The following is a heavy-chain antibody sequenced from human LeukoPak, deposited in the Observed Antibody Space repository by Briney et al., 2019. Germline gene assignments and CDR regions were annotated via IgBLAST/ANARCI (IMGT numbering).Heavy chain of an antibody. CDR2: ISYDGINK. D-gene: IGHD6-13*01. J-gene: IGHJ4*02. CDR1: GFTFSSYA. V-gene: IGHV3-30-3*01. Sequence: PGRSLRLSCEASGFTFSSYAMHWVRQAPGKGLEWVAVISYDGINKHNADSVKGRIIISRDNSKNTLYLQLNNSRAEDTAMYYCAREQQQLADYWGQGTLVTVSS. CDR3: AREQQQLADY.